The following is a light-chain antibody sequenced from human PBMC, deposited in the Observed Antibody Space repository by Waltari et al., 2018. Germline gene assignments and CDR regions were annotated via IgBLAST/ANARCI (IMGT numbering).Light chain of an antibody. CDR1: SSDVGGYNY. V-gene: IGLV2-14*03. CDR2: DVS. J-gene: IGLJ2*01. Sequence: QSALTQPASVSGSPGQSITISCTGTSSDVGGYNYVSWYQQHPGKAPILVIYDVSNRPSGMSNRFSGSKSGNTASLTISGLQAEDEADYYCSSYTSSSTLVFGGGTKLTVL. CDR3: SSYTSSSTLV.